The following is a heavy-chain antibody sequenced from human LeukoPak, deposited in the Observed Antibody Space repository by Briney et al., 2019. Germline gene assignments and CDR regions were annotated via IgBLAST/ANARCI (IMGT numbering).Heavy chain of an antibody. J-gene: IGHJ5*02. D-gene: IGHD3-10*01. CDR1: GDSVSGNTTA. Sequence: SQTLSLTCAISGDSVSGNTTAWNWIRQSPSRGLEWLGRTYSGSRWYHDYAVSVTSRISISADTSKNQFSLQLISVTPDDTAIYFCARGISRFNWFDTWGQGTLVTVSS. V-gene: IGHV6-1*01. CDR3: ARGISRFNWFDT. CDR2: TYSGSRWYH.